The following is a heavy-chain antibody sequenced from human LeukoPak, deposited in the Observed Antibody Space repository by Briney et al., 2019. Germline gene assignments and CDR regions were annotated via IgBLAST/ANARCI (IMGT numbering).Heavy chain of an antibody. CDR3: ARDPRGGYPFDY. D-gene: IGHD2-15*01. Sequence: GGSLRVSSAAPGFTFSDYYMSWIRQAPGKGLEWVSYISSSGSTIYYADSVKGRFTISRDNEKNSLYLQMNSLRAEDTAVYYCARDPRGGYPFDYWGQGTLVTVSS. CDR2: ISSSGSTI. V-gene: IGHV3-11*01. CDR1: GFTFSDYY. J-gene: IGHJ4*02.